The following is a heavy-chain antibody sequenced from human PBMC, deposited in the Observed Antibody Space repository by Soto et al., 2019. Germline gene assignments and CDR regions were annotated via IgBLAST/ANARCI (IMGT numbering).Heavy chain of an antibody. CDR1: GFRFSDHY. D-gene: IGHD2-15*01. CDR2: ISDGSRYT. CDR3: ARVSLLAEGGLRDY. Sequence: QVQLVESGGGLVKPGGSLRLSCAASGFRFSDHYMTWVRQAPGKGLEWLAYISDGSRYTKYADSVKGRFTISRDDAKNSLYLQMNSLRAEDTAVYYCARVSLLAEGGLRDYWGQGTLVTVSS. V-gene: IGHV3-11*05. J-gene: IGHJ4*02.